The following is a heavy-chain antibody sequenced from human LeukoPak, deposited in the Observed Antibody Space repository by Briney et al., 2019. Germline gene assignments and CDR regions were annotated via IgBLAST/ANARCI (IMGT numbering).Heavy chain of an antibody. J-gene: IGHJ6*03. D-gene: IGHD3-9*01. V-gene: IGHV4-61*02. CDR3: ARSLYDILRYMDV. CDR1: GGSISSGSYY. Sequence: PSETLSLTCTVSGGSISSGSYYWSWIRQPAGKGLEWIGRFYTSGSTNYNPSLKSRVTISVDTSKNQFSLKLSSVTAADTAVYYCARSLYDILRYMDVWGKGTTVTISS. CDR2: FYTSGST.